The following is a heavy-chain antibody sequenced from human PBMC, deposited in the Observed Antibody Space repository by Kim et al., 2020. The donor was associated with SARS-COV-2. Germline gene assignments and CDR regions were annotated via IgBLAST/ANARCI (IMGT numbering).Heavy chain of an antibody. D-gene: IGHD6-13*01. CDR3: AKGPGYSSSWAYYGMDV. CDR1: GFTFSSYA. V-gene: IGHV3-23*01. J-gene: IGHJ6*02. CDR2: ISGSGGST. Sequence: GGSLRLSCAASGFTFSSYAMSWVRQAPGKGLEWVSAISGSGGSTYYADSVKGRFTISRDNSKNTLYLQMNSLRAEDTAVYYCAKGPGYSSSWAYYGMDVWGQGTTVTVSS.